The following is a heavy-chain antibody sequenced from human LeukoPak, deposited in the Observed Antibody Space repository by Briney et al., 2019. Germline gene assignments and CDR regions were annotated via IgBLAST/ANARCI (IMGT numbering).Heavy chain of an antibody. V-gene: IGHV1-2*02. D-gene: IGHD6-19*01. CDR3: ARQWLDAFDI. CDR1: GYTFTGYY. CDR2: IDPNSGGT. J-gene: IGHJ3*02. Sequence: ASVKVSCKASGYTFTGYYIHWVRQAPGQGLERMGWIDPNSGGTNYAQKFQGRVTMTRDTSINTAYMELSRLRSDDTAVYYCARQWLDAFDIWGQGTMVTVSS.